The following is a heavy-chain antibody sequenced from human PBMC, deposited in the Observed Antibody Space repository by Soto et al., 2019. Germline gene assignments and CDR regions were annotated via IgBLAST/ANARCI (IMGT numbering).Heavy chain of an antibody. CDR3: AKEWVYDSSGWSFDY. Sequence: ESGGGVVQPGRSLRLSCAASGFTFSSHGMHWVRQAPGKGLEWVAVISNDGSNKYYADSVKGRFTISRDNSKNMLYLQMNSLRAEDTAVYYCAKEWVYDSSGWSFDYWGQGTLVTVSS. CDR2: ISNDGSNK. D-gene: IGHD3-22*01. CDR1: GFTFSSHG. V-gene: IGHV3-30*18. J-gene: IGHJ4*02.